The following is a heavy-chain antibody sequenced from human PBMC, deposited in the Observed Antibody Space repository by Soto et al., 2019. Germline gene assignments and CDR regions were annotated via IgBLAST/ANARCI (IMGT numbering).Heavy chain of an antibody. Sequence: EMQLEESGGGLVKPGGSLRLSCAASGFSFSDYTMNWVRQAPGKGLEWVSSISSSASYINYADSVKDRFTISRDNAKNSLYLQMNSLRAEDTAVYYCARDQRIAAAYYFDFWGQGTLVTVSS. J-gene: IGHJ4*02. D-gene: IGHD6-13*01. V-gene: IGHV3-21*02. CDR2: ISSSASYI. CDR3: ARDQRIAAAYYFDF. CDR1: GFSFSDYT.